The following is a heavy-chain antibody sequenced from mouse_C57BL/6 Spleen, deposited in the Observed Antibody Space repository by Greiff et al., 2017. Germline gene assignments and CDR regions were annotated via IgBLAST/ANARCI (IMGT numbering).Heavy chain of an antibody. CDR3: ARSYGVDY. CDR1: GYAFSSSW. J-gene: IGHJ2*01. V-gene: IGHV1-82*01. CDR2: IYPGDGDT. D-gene: IGHD1-1*01. Sequence: QVQLKESGPELVKPGASVKISCKASGYAFSSSWMNWVKQRPGKGLEWIGRIYPGDGDTNYNGKFKGKATLTADKSSSTAYMQLSSLTSEDSAVYFCARSYGVDYWGQGTTLTVSS.